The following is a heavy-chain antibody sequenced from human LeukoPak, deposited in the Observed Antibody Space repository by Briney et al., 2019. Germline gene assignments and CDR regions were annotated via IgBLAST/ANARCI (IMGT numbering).Heavy chain of an antibody. CDR3: ARDRELVALDP. J-gene: IGHJ5*02. CDR2: LYHSGTI. D-gene: IGHD2-15*01. Sequence: KPSETLSLTCTVSGDSLRTTTYYWNWIRQPPGKGLEWIGGLYHSGTIYYNPSLKSRVTISADKSKNHFSLKLTSVTAADTAVYYCARDRELVALDPWGQGTLVIVSS. V-gene: IGHV4-39*07. CDR1: GDSLRTTTYY.